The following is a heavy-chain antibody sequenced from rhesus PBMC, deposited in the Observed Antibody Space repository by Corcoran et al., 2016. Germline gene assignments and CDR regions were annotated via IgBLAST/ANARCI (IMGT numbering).Heavy chain of an antibody. CDR3: ARLVPYYYSSSYYPNWYFDL. D-gene: IGHD3-16*01. J-gene: IGHJ2*01. CDR1: GFSISTTGTG. Sequence: QVTLKESGPALVKPTQTLTLTCTFSGFSISTTGTGVGWIRQPPGKALEWLASIYWNDSKYYGTALKSRLTFSKYTTKTQVVLTMTNMDPVDTATDYCARLVPYYYSSSYYPNWYFDLWGPGTPITISS. CDR2: IYWNDSK. V-gene: IGHV2-95*01.